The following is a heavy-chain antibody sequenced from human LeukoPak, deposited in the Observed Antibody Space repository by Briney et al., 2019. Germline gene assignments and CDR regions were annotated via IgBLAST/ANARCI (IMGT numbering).Heavy chain of an antibody. Sequence: PSETLSLTCTVSGGSISSYYWSWIRQPAGKGLEWIGRIYTSGSTNYNPSLKSRVTMSVDTSKNQFSLKLSSVTAADTVVYYCARGYCSGGSCYSHIRPKQHFDYWGQGTLVTVSS. D-gene: IGHD2-15*01. V-gene: IGHV4-4*07. J-gene: IGHJ4*02. CDR3: ARGYCSGGSCYSHIRPKQHFDY. CDR2: IYTSGST. CDR1: GGSISSYY.